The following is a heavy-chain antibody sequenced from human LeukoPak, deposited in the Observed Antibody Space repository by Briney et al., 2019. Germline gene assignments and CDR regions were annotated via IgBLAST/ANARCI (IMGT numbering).Heavy chain of an antibody. Sequence: PSETLSLTCTVSGGSISSYYWSWIRQPPGKGLEWIGYIYYSGSTNYNPSLKSRVTISVDTSKNQFSLKLSSVTAADTAVYYCARVSCSSTSCYYYYGMDVWGQGTTVTVSS. D-gene: IGHD2-2*01. CDR2: IYYSGST. CDR1: GGSISSYY. V-gene: IGHV4-59*01. CDR3: ARVSCSSTSCYYYYGMDV. J-gene: IGHJ6*02.